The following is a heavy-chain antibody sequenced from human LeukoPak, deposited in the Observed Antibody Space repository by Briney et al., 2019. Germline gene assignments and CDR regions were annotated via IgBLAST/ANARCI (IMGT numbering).Heavy chain of an antibody. CDR2: MNPNSGNT. Sequence: ASLKVSCKASGYTFTSYDINWVRQATGQGLEWMGWMNPNSGNTGYAQKFQGRVTMTRNTSISTAYMELSSLRSEDTAVYYWARGKNVRDYDYVWGSYRSGDYWGQGTLVTVSS. CDR3: ARGKNVRDYDYVWGSYRSGDY. J-gene: IGHJ4*02. V-gene: IGHV1-8*01. D-gene: IGHD3-16*02. CDR1: GYTFTSYD.